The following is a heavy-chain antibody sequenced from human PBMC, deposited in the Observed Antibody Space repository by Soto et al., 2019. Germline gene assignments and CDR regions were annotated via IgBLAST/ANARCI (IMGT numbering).Heavy chain of an antibody. CDR1: GGSVTSGGYY. D-gene: IGHD3-9*01. Sequence: QVQLQESGPGLVKPSQTLSLTCTVSGGSVTSGGYYWSWIRQHPGKGLEWIGYIYYSGGTYYNPSLSSRVTISVDTSKNQFSLKLTSVTAADTAVYYCARSILTGFYAYFDYWGQGTLVTVSS. CDR2: IYYSGGT. V-gene: IGHV4-31*03. CDR3: ARSILTGFYAYFDY. J-gene: IGHJ4*02.